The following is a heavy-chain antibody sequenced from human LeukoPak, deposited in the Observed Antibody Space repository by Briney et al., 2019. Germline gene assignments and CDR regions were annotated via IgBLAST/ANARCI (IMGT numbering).Heavy chain of an antibody. D-gene: IGHD4-11*01. Sequence: SETLSLTCAVYGGSFSGYYWSWVRQPPGKGLEWIGEINHSGSTNYNPSLNSRLTISVATSQNKFSLNLSSVTAEDTAVYYCARGMVGPNDYRRVRPQKLDYWGQGTLVTVSS. CDR1: GGSFSGYY. CDR2: INHSGST. CDR3: ARGMVGPNDYRRVRPQKLDY. J-gene: IGHJ4*02. V-gene: IGHV4-34*01.